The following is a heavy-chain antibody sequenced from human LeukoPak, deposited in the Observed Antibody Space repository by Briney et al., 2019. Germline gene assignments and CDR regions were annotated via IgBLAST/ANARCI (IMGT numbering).Heavy chain of an antibody. V-gene: IGHV4-59*08. CDR3: ARLSRDCYNSQGYYFDH. CDR1: CSYISNYF. J-gene: IGHJ4*02. Sequence: SDTLALTCTVSCSYISNYFWSWSRQPPGKGLWMSGYNYYSGSTNYNPSLKSLVTISVDTSKNQLHLKLSTVTAADTAVYYCARLSRDCYNSQGYYFDHWGQGTLVTVSS. CDR2: NYYSGST. D-gene: IGHD5-24*01.